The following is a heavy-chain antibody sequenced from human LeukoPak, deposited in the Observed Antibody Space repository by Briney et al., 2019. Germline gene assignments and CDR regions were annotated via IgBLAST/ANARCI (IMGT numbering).Heavy chain of an antibody. CDR1: GFTFSTYW. Sequence: GGSLRLSCAAYGFTFSTYWMYWVRQAPGKGLEWVSRINSDASSISYVDSVRGRFTISRDNANNTLYLQMNRLRIEDTAVYYCARWGRGGGYDILPGPSWGQGTLVTVSS. V-gene: IGHV3-74*01. CDR3: ARWGRGGGYDILPGPS. D-gene: IGHD3-9*01. CDR2: INSDASSI. J-gene: IGHJ5*02.